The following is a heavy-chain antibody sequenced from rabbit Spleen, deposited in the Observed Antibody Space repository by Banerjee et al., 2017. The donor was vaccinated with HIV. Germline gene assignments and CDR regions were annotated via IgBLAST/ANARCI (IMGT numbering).Heavy chain of an antibody. Sequence: QEQLVESGGGLVQPGGSLKLSCKASGFDFSSYGVSWVRQAPGKGLEWIGYIDPVFGITYYASWVNGRFTISSDNAQSTVDLKMTSLTAADTATYFCARAIVPWLGLTRLDLWGPGTLVTVS. V-gene: IGHV1S47*01. D-gene: IGHD3-1*01. CDR3: ARAIVPWLGLTRLDL. CDR2: IDPVFGIT. CDR1: GFDFSSYG. J-gene: IGHJ3*01.